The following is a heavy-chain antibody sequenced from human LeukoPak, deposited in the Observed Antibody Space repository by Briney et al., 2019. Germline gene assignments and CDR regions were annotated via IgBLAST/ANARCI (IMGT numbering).Heavy chain of an antibody. CDR2: MNPNSGNT. D-gene: IGHD4-17*01. CDR1: GYTFTSYD. Sequence: ASVKVSCKASGYTFTSYDINWVRQATGQGLEWMGWMNPNSGNTGYAQRFQGRVTMTRNTSISTAYMELSSLRSEDTAVYYCAREVTVSDYYHYGMDVWGQGTTVTVSS. CDR3: AREVTVSDYYHYGMDV. V-gene: IGHV1-8*01. J-gene: IGHJ6*02.